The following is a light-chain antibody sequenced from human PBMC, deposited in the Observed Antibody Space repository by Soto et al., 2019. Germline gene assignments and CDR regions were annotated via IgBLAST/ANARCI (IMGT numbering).Light chain of an antibody. Sequence: SCTGTSSDVDDYRYVSWYQQYPGKAPKLVIYDGNKRPSGVPDRFSGSNSGNTASLTISGLQAEDEADYYCCSYVTTPEIFGTGTKV. CDR2: DGN. CDR1: SSDVDDYRY. J-gene: IGLJ1*01. V-gene: IGLV2-11*03. CDR3: CSYVTTPEI.